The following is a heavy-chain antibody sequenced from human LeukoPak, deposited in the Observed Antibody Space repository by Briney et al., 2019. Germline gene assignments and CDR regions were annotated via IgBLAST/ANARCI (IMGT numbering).Heavy chain of an antibody. Sequence: PSETLSLTCTVSGGSISSYYWSWIRQPPGKGLEWIGYIYYSGSTNYNPSLKSRVTISVDTSKNQFSLKLSSVTAADTAVYYCARARRVVGASSNFDYWGQGTLVTVSS. CDR1: GGSISSYY. V-gene: IGHV4-59*01. D-gene: IGHD1-26*01. J-gene: IGHJ4*02. CDR3: ARARRVVGASSNFDY. CDR2: IYYSGST.